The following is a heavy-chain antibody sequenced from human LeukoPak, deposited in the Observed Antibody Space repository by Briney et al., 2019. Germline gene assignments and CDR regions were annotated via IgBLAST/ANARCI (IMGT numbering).Heavy chain of an antibody. CDR2: MNPNTENT. Sequence: ASVKVSCKASGYTFTSYDINWVRQAPGQGLEWMGWMNPNTENTGYAQKFQGRITMTTNTSMRTAYMELSSLSSEDTAVYYCARGTGYNRVGYYYYYYKDAWGNGTTVTISS. CDR3: ARGTGYNRVGYYYYYYKDA. D-gene: IGHD3-9*01. V-gene: IGHV1-8*01. J-gene: IGHJ6*03. CDR1: GYTFTSYD.